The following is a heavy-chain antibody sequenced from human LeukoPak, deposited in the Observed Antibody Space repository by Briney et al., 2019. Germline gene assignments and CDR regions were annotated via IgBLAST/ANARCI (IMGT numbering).Heavy chain of an antibody. CDR1: GGSISSYY. V-gene: IGHV4-59*01. Sequence: SETLSLTCTVSGGSISSYYWSWIRQPPGKGLEWIGYIYYSGSTNYNPSLKSRVTISVDTSKNQFSLKLSSVTAADTAVYYCARAEREGYHSSGCMDVWGQGTTVTVSS. J-gene: IGHJ6*02. CDR2: IYYSGST. CDR3: ARAEREGYHSSGCMDV. D-gene: IGHD3-22*01.